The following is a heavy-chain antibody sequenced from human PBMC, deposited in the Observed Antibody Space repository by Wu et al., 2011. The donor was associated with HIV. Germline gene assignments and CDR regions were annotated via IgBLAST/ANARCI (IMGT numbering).Heavy chain of an antibody. Sequence: QVQLVQSGAEVKKPGSSVKVSCKASGGTFSSYAISWVRQAPGQGLEWMGRIIPIFGTANYAQKFQGRVSITTDASTNTAYMELSSLRSEDTAVYYCARGPRWLQNPYWYFDLWGRGTLVTVSS. J-gene: IGHJ2*01. CDR3: ARGPRWLQNPYWYFDL. D-gene: IGHD5-24*01. CDR1: GGTFSSYA. CDR2: IIPIFGTA. V-gene: IGHV1-69*18.